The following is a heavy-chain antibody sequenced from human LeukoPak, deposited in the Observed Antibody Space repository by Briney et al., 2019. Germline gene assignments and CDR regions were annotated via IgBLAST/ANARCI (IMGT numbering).Heavy chain of an antibody. CDR2: ISSSGSTI. Sequence: GGSLRLSCAASGFTFSSYEMNWVRQAPGKGLEWVSYISSSGSTIYYADSVKGRFTISRDNAKNSLYLQMNSLRAEDTAVYYCARVLHKRNYDSTTYYGYWGQGTLVTVSS. CDR3: ARVLHKRNYDSTTYYGY. CDR1: GFTFSSYE. V-gene: IGHV3-48*03. D-gene: IGHD3-22*01. J-gene: IGHJ4*02.